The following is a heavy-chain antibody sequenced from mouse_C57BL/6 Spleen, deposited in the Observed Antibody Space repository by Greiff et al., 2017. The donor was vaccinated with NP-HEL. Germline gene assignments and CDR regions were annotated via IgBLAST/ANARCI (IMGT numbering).Heavy chain of an antibody. Sequence: DVKLQESGGGLVQPGGSMKLSCVASGFTFSNYWMNWVRQSPEKGLEWVAQIRLKSDNYATHYAESVKGRFTISRDDYKSSVYLQMNNLRAEDTGIYYCTGDGYSWWFDVWGTGTTVTVSS. CDR1: GFTFSNYW. CDR3: TGDGYSWWFDV. J-gene: IGHJ1*03. V-gene: IGHV6-3*01. CDR2: IRLKSDNYAT. D-gene: IGHD2-3*01.